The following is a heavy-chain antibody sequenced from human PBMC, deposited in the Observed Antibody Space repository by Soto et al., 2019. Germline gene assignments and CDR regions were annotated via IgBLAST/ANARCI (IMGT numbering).Heavy chain of an antibody. Sequence: GSLRLSCAASGFTFSSYAMSWVRQPPGKGLEWIGSIFYSGSTYYKPSLKSRVNISVDTSKNQFSLKLSSVTAADTAVYYCARCGYGYGMDVWGQGTTVTVSS. D-gene: IGHD5-12*01. CDR2: IFYSGST. J-gene: IGHJ6*02. V-gene: IGHV4-38-2*01. CDR1: GFTFSSYA. CDR3: ARCGYGYGMDV.